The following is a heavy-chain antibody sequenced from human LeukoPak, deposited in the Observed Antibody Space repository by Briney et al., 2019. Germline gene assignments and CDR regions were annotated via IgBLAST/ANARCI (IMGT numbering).Heavy chain of an antibody. J-gene: IGHJ4*02. Sequence: GGSLRLSCAASGFTFSSYAMSWVRQAPGKGLEWVSVIYSGGSTYYADSVKGRFTISRDNSKNTLYLQTNSLRVEDTAVYYCTKDRSYGRSYFDYWGQGTLVTVSS. V-gene: IGHV3-66*02. D-gene: IGHD5-18*01. CDR3: TKDRSYGRSYFDY. CDR2: IYSGGST. CDR1: GFTFSSYA.